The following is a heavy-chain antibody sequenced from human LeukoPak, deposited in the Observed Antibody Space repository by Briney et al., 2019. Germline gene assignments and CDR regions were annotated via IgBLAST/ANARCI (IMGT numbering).Heavy chain of an antibody. V-gene: IGHV3-30*19. CDR1: GLSFSDYG. CDR3: ARDQISYSSSSGCLDY. J-gene: IGHJ4*02. D-gene: IGHD6-6*01. Sequence: GGSLRLSCVVSGLSFSDYGMHWVRQAPGKGLEWVAVIWYGGSNKSYADFVEGRFIISRDNSKNNLYVQINSLRAEDTAVYYCARDQISYSSSSGCLDYWGQGTLVTVSS. CDR2: IWYGGSNK.